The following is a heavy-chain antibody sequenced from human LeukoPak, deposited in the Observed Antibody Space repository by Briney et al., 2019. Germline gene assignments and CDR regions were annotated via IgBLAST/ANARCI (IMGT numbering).Heavy chain of an antibody. CDR3: ARITMVRGVISYFDY. V-gene: IGHV3-48*03. CDR1: GFTFSNYE. J-gene: IGHJ4*02. CDR2: ISSSGNTI. Sequence: GGSLRLSCAASGFTFSNYEMNWVRQAPGKGLEWVSYISSSGNTIYYSDSVKGRFTISRDNAKNSLYLQMNSLRAEDTAVYYCARITMVRGVISYFDYWGQGTLVTVSS. D-gene: IGHD3-10*01.